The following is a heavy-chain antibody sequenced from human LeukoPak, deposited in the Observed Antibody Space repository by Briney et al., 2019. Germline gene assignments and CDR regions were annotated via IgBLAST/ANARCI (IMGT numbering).Heavy chain of an antibody. V-gene: IGHV4-4*02. CDR1: GGSISSGDW. Sequence: PSETLSLTCAVSGGSISSGDWWIWVRQPPGKGLEWIGEVYHSGSTNYNPSLMSRVTMSVDKSKNQFSLKLTSVTAADTAVYYCVRDHYEAGVYLSTLVYYGMDVWGRGTTVIVSS. CDR3: VRDHYEAGVYLSTLVYYGMDV. D-gene: IGHD3-22*01. CDR2: VYHSGST. J-gene: IGHJ6*02.